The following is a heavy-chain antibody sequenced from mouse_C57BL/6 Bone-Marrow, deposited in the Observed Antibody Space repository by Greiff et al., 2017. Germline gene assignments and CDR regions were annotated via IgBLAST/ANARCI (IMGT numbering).Heavy chain of an antibody. D-gene: IGHD2-4*01. Sequence: EVHLVESGPELVKPGASVKISCKASGYSFTDYNMNWVKQSNGKSLEWIGVINPNYGTTRYNQKFKGKDTMTVDQSSSAAYMQLNSLTSEDSAVYDCARGYDYDYAMDYWGQGTSVTVAS. CDR2: INPNYGTT. V-gene: IGHV1-39*01. CDR3: ARGYDYDYAMDY. J-gene: IGHJ4*01. CDR1: GYSFTDYN.